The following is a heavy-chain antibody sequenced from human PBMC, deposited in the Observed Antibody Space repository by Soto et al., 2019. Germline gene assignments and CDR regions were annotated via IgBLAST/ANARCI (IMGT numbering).Heavy chain of an antibody. V-gene: IGHV1-69*02. CDR3: VRASNTAMGGDYFDY. CDR2: IIPILGIA. J-gene: IGHJ4*02. D-gene: IGHD5-18*01. Sequence: QVQLVQSGAEVKKPGSSVKVSCKASGGTFSSYTISWVRQAPGQGLEWMGRIIPILGIANYAQKFQGRVTITADKSTSTAYMELSSLRSEDTAGYYCVRASNTAMGGDYFDYWGQGTLVTVSS. CDR1: GGTFSSYT.